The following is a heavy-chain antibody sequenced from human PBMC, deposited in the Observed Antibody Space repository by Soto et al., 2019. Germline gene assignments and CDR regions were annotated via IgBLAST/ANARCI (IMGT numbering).Heavy chain of an antibody. CDR2: ITSDGSNK. D-gene: IGHD6-13*01. CDR3: AREYSSSRYFDY. CDR1: GGNFISYC. Sequence: GGSHRHSSTASGGNFISYCMHWVRQATGKGLEWVSRITSDGSNKNYVDSVMGRFTISRDNAKNTLYLQMNSLRADDTAVYYCAREYSSSRYFDYWGQGTLVTVSS. V-gene: IGHV3-74*01. J-gene: IGHJ4*02.